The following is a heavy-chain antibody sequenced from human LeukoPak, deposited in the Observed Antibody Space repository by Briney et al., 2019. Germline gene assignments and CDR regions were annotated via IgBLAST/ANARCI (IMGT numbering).Heavy chain of an antibody. D-gene: IGHD2-2*01. Sequence: GGSLRLSCAASGFTFSSYAMHWVRQAPGKGLEWVAVISYDGSNKYYADSVKGRFTISRDNSKNTLYLQMNSLRAEDTAVYYCARGVSVYCSSTSCYLAFDYWGQGTLVTASS. CDR2: ISYDGSNK. CDR1: GFTFSSYA. J-gene: IGHJ4*02. V-gene: IGHV3-30-3*01. CDR3: ARGVSVYCSSTSCYLAFDY.